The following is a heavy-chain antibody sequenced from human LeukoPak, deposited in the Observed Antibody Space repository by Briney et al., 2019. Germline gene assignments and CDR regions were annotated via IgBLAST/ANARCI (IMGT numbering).Heavy chain of an antibody. V-gene: IGHV3-15*01. CDR2: IKSKTDGGTT. D-gene: IGHD2-2*01. Sequence: GALSLPCAGSGFTFSNAWMGRVRPGPGEGVEWVGRIKSKTDGGTTDYAAPAKSRCTISRDDSKNTLYLQMNSLKTEDTAVYYCTTVAIVVVPAAMGPAAYYYYMDVWGKGTTVTISS. CDR1: GFTFSNAW. J-gene: IGHJ6*03. CDR3: TTVAIVVVPAAMGPAAYYYYMDV.